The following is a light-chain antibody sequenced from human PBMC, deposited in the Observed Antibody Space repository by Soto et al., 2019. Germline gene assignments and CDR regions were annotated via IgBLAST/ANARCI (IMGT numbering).Light chain of an antibody. Sequence: QSALTQPRSVSGSPGQSVTISCTGTSSDVGAYNYVSWYQQHPGKAPKLMIYDVTKRPSGVPDRFSGSKSGNTASLTISGLQAEDVFYYYCGSYASSYISLYVFVTGT. V-gene: IGLV2-11*01. J-gene: IGLJ1*01. CDR1: SSDVGAYNY. CDR2: DVT. CDR3: GSYASSYISLYV.